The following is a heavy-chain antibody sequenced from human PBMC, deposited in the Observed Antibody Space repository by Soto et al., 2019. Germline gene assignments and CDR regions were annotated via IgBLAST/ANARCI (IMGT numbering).Heavy chain of an antibody. CDR3: ARAPESPPIFVVVRPYFFDF. CDR2: IFYSDSF. V-gene: IGHV4-31*03. CDR1: GGSISSGGSY. Sequence: QVQLQESGPGLVKSSQTLSLTCTVSGGSISSGGSYWSWIRQRPGKGLEWIGYIFYSDSFYYTPSLKGRVVIFAHTSKNQFTLKLSSVTDADTAVYYCARAPESPPIFVVVRPYFFDFWGQGTLGTVSS. D-gene: IGHD3-3*01. J-gene: IGHJ4*02.